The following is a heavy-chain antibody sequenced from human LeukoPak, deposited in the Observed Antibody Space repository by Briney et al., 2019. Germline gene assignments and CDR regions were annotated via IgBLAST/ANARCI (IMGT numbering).Heavy chain of an antibody. J-gene: IGHJ3*02. CDR2: IWYDGSNK. CDR3: ARDWSSGSYPDGFDM. Sequence: GGSLRLSCAASGFTFSSYGMHWVRQAPGKGLEWVAVIWYDGSNKYYADSVKGRFSISRDNSKNTLYVQMNSLRAEDTAVYYCARDWSSGSYPDGFDMWGQGTMVTVSS. V-gene: IGHV3-33*01. CDR1: GFTFSSYG. D-gene: IGHD1-26*01.